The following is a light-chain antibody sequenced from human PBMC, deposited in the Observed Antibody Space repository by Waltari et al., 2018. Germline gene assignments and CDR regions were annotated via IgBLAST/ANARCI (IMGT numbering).Light chain of an antibody. J-gene: IGKJ2*01. CDR3: QQSYSTPYT. CDR2: GSS. V-gene: IGKV3-20*01. CDR1: QSVSSNY. Sequence: EIVLTRSPGTLSLSPGERATLSCRASQSVSSNYLAWYQQRPGQAPRLLIHGSSSRATGIPDRFSGSGSGTDFTLTISSLQPEDFATYYCQQSYSTPYTFGQGTKLEIK.